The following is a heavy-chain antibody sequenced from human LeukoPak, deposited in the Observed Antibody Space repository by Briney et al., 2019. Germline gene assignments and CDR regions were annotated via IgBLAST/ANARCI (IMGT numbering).Heavy chain of an antibody. J-gene: IGHJ4*02. Sequence: ASVKVSCKASGGTFSSYAISWVRQAPGQGLEWMGRIIPILGIANYAQKFQGRVTITADKPTSTAYMELSSLRSEDTAVYYCATWGLRMNQWGQGTLVTVSS. CDR1: GGTFSSYA. CDR2: IIPILGIA. D-gene: IGHD4-17*01. V-gene: IGHV1-69*04. CDR3: ATWGLRMNQ.